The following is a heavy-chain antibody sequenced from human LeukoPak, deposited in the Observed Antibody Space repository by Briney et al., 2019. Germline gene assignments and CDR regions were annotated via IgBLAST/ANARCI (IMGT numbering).Heavy chain of an antibody. V-gene: IGHV4-59*01. Sequence: SETLSLTCTVSGGSISSYYWSWIRQPPGKGLEWIGYFYYSGSTNYNPSLKSRVTISLDTSKNRFSLKLNSVTAADTAVYYCARITPRPWGAFDIWGQGTMVTVSS. J-gene: IGHJ3*02. D-gene: IGHD1-26*01. CDR2: FYYSGST. CDR3: ARITPRPWGAFDI. CDR1: GGSISSYY.